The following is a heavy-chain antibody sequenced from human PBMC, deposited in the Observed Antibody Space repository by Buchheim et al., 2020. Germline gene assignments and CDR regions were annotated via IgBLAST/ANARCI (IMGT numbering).Heavy chain of an antibody. V-gene: IGHV3-48*03. CDR1: GFTFSSYE. J-gene: IGHJ4*02. CDR2: ISCGGSTR. CDR3: ARNNWNQYYFDY. Sequence: EVQLVESGGGLVQPGGSLRLSCAASGFTFSSYEMNWVRQAPGKGLEWVSFISCGGSTRYYADSVKGRITISRDNAKNSLYLQMSSLRAEDTAVYFCARNNWNQYYFDYWGQGTL. D-gene: IGHD1-20*01.